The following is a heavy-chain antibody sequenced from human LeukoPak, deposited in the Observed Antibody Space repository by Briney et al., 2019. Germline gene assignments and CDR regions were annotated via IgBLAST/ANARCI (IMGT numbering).Heavy chain of an antibody. V-gene: IGHV1-69*13. CDR2: IIPIFGTA. J-gene: IGHJ4*02. D-gene: IGHD2-21*02. Sequence: ASVKVSCKASGGTFSSYAISWVRQAPGQGLEWMGGIIPIFGTANYAQKFRGRVTITADESTSTAYMELSSLRSEDTAVYYCAVPYCGGDCYSSSFDYWGQGTLVTVSS. CDR3: AVPYCGGDCYSSSFDY. CDR1: GGTFSSYA.